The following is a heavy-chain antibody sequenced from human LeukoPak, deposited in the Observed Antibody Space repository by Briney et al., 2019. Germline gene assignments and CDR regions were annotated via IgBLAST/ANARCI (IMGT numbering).Heavy chain of an antibody. V-gene: IGHV4-39*07. D-gene: IGHD1-1*01. CDR1: GGSISSSSYY. J-gene: IGHJ6*03. CDR3: ARDGTGDYYYYMDV. Sequence: SETLSLTCTVSGGSISSSSYYWGWIRQPPGTGLEWIGSIYYSGSTYYNPSLKSRVTISVDTSKNQFSLKLSSVTAADTAVYYCARDGTGDYYYYMDVWGKGTTVTVSS. CDR2: IYYSGST.